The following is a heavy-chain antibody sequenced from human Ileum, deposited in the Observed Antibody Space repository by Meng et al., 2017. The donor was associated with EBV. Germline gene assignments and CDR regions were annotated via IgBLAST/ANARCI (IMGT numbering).Heavy chain of an antibody. CDR1: GGSFSGDY. CDR3: ARGNKVPDRGFDY. D-gene: IGHD3-10*01. Sequence: QMQLQQWGAGLLQPSETLSLTCAVYGGSFSGDYWSWTRQPPGKGLEWIGEINHSGSTNYNPSLKSRVTISVDTSKNQFSLKLSSVTAADTAVYYCARGNKVPDRGFDYWGQGTLVTVSS. CDR2: INHSGST. J-gene: IGHJ4*02. V-gene: IGHV4-34*01.